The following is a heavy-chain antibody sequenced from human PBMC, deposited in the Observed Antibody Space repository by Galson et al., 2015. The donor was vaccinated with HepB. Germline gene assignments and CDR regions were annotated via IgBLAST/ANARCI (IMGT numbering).Heavy chain of an antibody. CDR3: VKGGQDIVVVPAANDAFDI. V-gene: IGHV3-64D*06. CDR1: GFTFSSYA. Sequence: SLRLSCAASGFTFSSYAMHWVRQAPGKGLEYVSAISSNGGSTYYADSVKGRFTISRDNSKNTLYLQMSSLRAEDTAVYYCVKGGQDIVVVPAANDAFDIWGQGTMVTVSS. D-gene: IGHD2-2*01. CDR2: ISSNGGST. J-gene: IGHJ3*02.